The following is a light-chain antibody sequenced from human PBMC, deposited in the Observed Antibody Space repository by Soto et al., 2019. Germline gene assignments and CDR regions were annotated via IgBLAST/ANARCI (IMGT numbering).Light chain of an antibody. J-gene: IGKJ1*01. Sequence: EIVMTQSPATLSVSPGERATLSCRACQSVSSNLAWYQQRPGQSPRLLIFDASTRVTGIPARFSGSGSGTEFTLTISRLQSEDFAVYYCQQYNNWLRTFGQGTKVEIK. V-gene: IGKV3-15*01. CDR3: QQYNNWLRT. CDR1: QSVSSN. CDR2: DAS.